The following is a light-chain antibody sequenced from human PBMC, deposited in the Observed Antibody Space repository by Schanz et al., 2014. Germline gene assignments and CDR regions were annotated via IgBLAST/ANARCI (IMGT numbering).Light chain of an antibody. CDR3: QQRSNWPPLT. V-gene: IGKV3-11*01. Sequence: EIVLTQSPATLSLSPGERATLSCRASQSVSSNLAWYQQKPGQAPRLLIYGASSRATGIPDRFSGSGSGTEFTLTISSLEPEDFAVYYCQQRSNWPPLTFGGGTKVEIK. J-gene: IGKJ4*01. CDR2: GAS. CDR1: QSVSSN.